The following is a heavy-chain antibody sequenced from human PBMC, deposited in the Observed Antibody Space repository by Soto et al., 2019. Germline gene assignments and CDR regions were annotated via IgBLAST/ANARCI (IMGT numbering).Heavy chain of an antibody. CDR2: IIPIFGTA. CDR1: GGTFSSYA. J-gene: IGHJ6*02. CDR3: AREGGSTSCYDCYYGMDV. D-gene: IGHD2-2*01. V-gene: IGHV1-69*13. Sequence: GASVKVSCKASGGTFSSYAISWVRQAPGQGLEWMGGIIPIFGTANYAQKFQGRVTITADESTSTAYMELSSLRSEDTAVYYCAREGGSTSCYDCYYGMDVWGQGTTVTVSS.